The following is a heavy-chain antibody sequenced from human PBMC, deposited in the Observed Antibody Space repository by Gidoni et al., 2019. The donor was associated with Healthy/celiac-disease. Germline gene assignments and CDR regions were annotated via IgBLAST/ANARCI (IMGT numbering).Heavy chain of an antibody. Sequence: QVQLVESGGGVVQPGRSLRLSCAASGFTFSSYSMHWVRQAPGKGLAWVAVIWYDGSNKYYADSVKGRFTISRDNSKITMYLQMNSLRAEDTAVYYCARDRGSWYDYWGQGTLVTVSS. CDR1: GFTFSSYS. CDR3: ARDRGSWYDY. J-gene: IGHJ4*02. D-gene: IGHD6-13*01. V-gene: IGHV3-33*01. CDR2: IWYDGSNK.